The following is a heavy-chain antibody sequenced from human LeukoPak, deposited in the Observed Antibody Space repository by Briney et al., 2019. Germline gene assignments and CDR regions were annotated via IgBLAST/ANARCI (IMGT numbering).Heavy chain of an antibody. D-gene: IGHD3-22*01. CDR2: IIPIFGTA. Sequence: GASVKVSCKASGGTFSSYAISWVRQAPGQGLEWMGGIIPIFGTANYAQKFRGRVTITADESTSTAYMELSSLRSEDTAVYYCARDPTENMIVVVAHAFGIWGQGTMVTVSS. CDR1: GGTFSSYA. J-gene: IGHJ3*02. CDR3: ARDPTENMIVVVAHAFGI. V-gene: IGHV1-69*13.